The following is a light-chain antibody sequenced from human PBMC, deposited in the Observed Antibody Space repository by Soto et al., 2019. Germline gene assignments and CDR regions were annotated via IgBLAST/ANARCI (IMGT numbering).Light chain of an antibody. V-gene: IGKV1-5*01. Sequence: DIQITQSPSTLSASVVDRVTITCRASQSISTWLAWYQQKPGKAPKLLIYDASSLESGVPSRFSGSVSGTEFTLTISSLQPDDFATYYCQQYKSYSTFGQGTKVDIK. CDR1: QSISTW. CDR2: DAS. CDR3: QQYKSYST. J-gene: IGKJ1*01.